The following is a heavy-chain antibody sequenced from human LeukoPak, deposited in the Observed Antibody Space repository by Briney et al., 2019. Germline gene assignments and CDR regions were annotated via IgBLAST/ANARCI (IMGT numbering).Heavy chain of an antibody. J-gene: IGHJ4*02. CDR2: IYRSGST. V-gene: IGHV4-38-2*02. CDR1: GYSISSGYY. CDR3: ARNAGDYTKPSDY. Sequence: PSETLSLTCTVSGYSISSGYYWGWIRQPPGKGLEWIGTIYRSGSTYYNPSLKRRVTISVDTPRNQFSLQLSSVTAADTAVYYCARNAGDYTKPSDYWGQGTLVTVSS. D-gene: IGHD4-11*01.